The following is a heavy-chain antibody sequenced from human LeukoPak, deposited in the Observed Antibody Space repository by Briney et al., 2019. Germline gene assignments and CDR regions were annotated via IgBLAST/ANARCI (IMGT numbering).Heavy chain of an antibody. Sequence: ASVKVSCKASGGTFSSYAISWVRQAPGQGLEWMGGIIPIFGTANYAQKFQGRATITTDESTSTAYMELSSLRSEDTAVYYCARDRIPTFYDSSVGPRVEVWFDPWGQGTLVTVSS. V-gene: IGHV1-69*05. CDR3: ARDRIPTFYDSSVGPRVEVWFDP. J-gene: IGHJ5*02. D-gene: IGHD3-22*01. CDR1: GGTFSSYA. CDR2: IIPIFGTA.